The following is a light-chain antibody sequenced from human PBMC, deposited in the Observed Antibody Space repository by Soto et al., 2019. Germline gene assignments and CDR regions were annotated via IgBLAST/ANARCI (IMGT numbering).Light chain of an antibody. CDR3: QQYGTSPLT. J-gene: IGKJ4*02. Sequence: EIVLTQSPGTLSLSPGERATLSCRASESVSSSYLAWYQQKPGQAPRLLIYGASTRATGIPDRFSGSASGTDFTLTISRLEPEDFAVYYCQQYGTSPLTFGRGTKVEIK. CDR1: ESVSSSY. CDR2: GAS. V-gene: IGKV3-20*01.